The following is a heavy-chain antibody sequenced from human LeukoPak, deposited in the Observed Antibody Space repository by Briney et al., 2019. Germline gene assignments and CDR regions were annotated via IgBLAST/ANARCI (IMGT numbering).Heavy chain of an antibody. D-gene: IGHD3-10*01. CDR3: ASHGYGSGSYPWKLSYYYYYYGMDV. V-gene: IGHV4-59*08. J-gene: IGHJ6*02. CDR2: IYYSGST. CDR1: GGSISSYY. Sequence: SETLSLTCTVSGGSISSYYWSWIRQPPGKGLEWIGYIYYSGSTNYNPSLKSRVTISVDTSKNQFSLKLSSVTAADTAVYYCASHGYGSGSYPWKLSYYYYYYGMDVWGQGTTVTVSS.